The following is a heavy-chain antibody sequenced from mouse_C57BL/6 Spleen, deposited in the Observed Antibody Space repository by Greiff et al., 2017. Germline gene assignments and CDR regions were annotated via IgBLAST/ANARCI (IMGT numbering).Heavy chain of an antibody. CDR1: GYAFSSSW. D-gene: IGHD1-1*02. J-gene: IGHJ1*03. Sequence: QVQLKESGPELVKPGASVKISCKASGYAFSSSWMNWVKQRPGKGLEWIGRIYPGDGDTNYNGKFKGKATLTADKSSSTAYMQLSSLTSEDSAVYFCARRDGDWYFDVWGTGTTVTVSS. V-gene: IGHV1-82*01. CDR2: IYPGDGDT. CDR3: ARRDGDWYFDV.